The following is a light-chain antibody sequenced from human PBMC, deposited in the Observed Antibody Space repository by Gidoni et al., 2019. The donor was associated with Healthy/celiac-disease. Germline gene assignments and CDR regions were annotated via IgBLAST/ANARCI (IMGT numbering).Light chain of an antibody. J-gene: IGLJ2*01. CDR3: AAWDDSLSGLVV. V-gene: IGLV1-47*01. CDR1: RSNIGSNY. CDR2: RNN. Sequence: QSVLTQPPSASGTPGQRVTIPCSGSRSNIGSNYVYWYQQLPGTAPKLLIYRNNQRPSGVPDRFSGSKSGTSASLAISGLRSEDEADYYCAAWDDSLSGLVVFGGGTKLTVL.